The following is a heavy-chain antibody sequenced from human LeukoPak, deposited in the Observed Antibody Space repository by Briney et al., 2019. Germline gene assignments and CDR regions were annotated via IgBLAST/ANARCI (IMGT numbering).Heavy chain of an antibody. CDR3: ARDRYYYDSSGYYDY. Sequence: ASVKVSCKASGYTFTGYYMHWVQQAPGQGLEWMGWINPNSGGTNYAQKFQGRVTMTRDTSISTAYMELSRLRSDGTAVYYCARDRYYYDSSGYYDYWGQGTLVTVSS. D-gene: IGHD3-22*01. CDR1: GYTFTGYY. V-gene: IGHV1-2*02. CDR2: INPNSGGT. J-gene: IGHJ4*02.